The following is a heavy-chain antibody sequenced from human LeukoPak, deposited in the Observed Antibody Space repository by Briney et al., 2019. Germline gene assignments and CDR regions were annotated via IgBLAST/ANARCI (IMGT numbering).Heavy chain of an antibody. J-gene: IGHJ4*02. Sequence: GGSLRLSCAASGFTFSSYGMHWVRQAPGKGLEWVAVISYDGSNKYYADSVKGRFTISRDNSKNTLYLQMSSLRAEDTAVYYCAKDRRYYGSGSYYNAAFNYWGQGTLVTVSS. CDR3: AKDRRYYGSGSYYNAAFNY. CDR2: ISYDGSNK. CDR1: GFTFSSYG. V-gene: IGHV3-30*18. D-gene: IGHD3-10*01.